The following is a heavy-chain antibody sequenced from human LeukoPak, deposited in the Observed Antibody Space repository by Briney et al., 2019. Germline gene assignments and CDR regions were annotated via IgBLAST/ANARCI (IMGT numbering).Heavy chain of an antibody. D-gene: IGHD6-25*01. V-gene: IGHV4-59*08. CDR1: GGSISSYY. J-gene: IGHJ3*02. CDR2: IYNSGST. CDR3: ARSAIDAFDI. Sequence: PSETLSLTGTVSGGSISSYYRSWIRQPPGKGLECIGYIYNSGSTNYNPSLKSRVSISVDTSKNQFSLKLSSVTAADTAVYYCARSAIDAFDIWGQGTMVTVSS.